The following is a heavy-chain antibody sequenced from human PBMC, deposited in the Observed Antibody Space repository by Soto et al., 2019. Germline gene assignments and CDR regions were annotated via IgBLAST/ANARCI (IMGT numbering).Heavy chain of an antibody. CDR1: GYTFTTYG. Sequence: QVQLVQSGAEVKKPGASVKVSCKASGYTFTTYGLSWVRQAPGQGLEWMGWISVYNGNTHHAQNIQGRGTMTTDTSTTTAYVELRSLRSDDTAVYYCTRDCDYGGNQDTFDIWGQGTMVTVSS. CDR3: TRDCDYGGNQDTFDI. V-gene: IGHV1-18*01. D-gene: IGHD4-17*01. J-gene: IGHJ3*02. CDR2: ISVYNGNT.